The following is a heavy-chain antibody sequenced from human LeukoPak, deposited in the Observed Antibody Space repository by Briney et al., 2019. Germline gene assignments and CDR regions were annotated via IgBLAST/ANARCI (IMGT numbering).Heavy chain of an antibody. D-gene: IGHD6-19*01. CDR3: ARAVAGTFQDY. CDR2: ISYDGSNK. V-gene: IGHV3-30*03. J-gene: IGHJ4*02. CDR1: GFTFSSYG. Sequence: GRSLRLSCAASGFTFSSYGMHWVRQAPGKGLEWVAVISYDGSNKYYADSVKGRFTISRDNSKNTLYLQMNSLRAEDTAVYYCARAVAGTFQDYWGQGTLVTVSS.